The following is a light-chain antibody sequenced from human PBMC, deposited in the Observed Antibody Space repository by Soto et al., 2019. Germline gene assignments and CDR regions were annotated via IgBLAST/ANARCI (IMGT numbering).Light chain of an antibody. J-gene: IGKJ1*01. CDR1: QGIRND. CDR2: AAS. V-gene: IGKV1-6*01. Sequence: AIQMTQSPSSLSASVGDRVTITCRVSQGIRNDLGWYQQKPGNAPKLLIYAASSLQSGVPSRFSGSGSGTDFTLTISSLQPEDFATYYCLQDYNYPWTFGQGTKVEIK. CDR3: LQDYNYPWT.